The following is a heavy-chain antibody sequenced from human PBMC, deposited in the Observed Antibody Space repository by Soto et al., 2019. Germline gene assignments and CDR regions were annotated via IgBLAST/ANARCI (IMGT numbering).Heavy chain of an antibody. CDR2: MNPNSGNT. CDR1: GYTFTSYD. V-gene: IGHV1-8*01. CDR3: ARGREYYASGSYPEYYYYYYMDV. Sequence: QVQLVQSGAEVKKPGASVKVSCKASGYTFTSYDINWVRQATGQGLEWMGWMNPNSGNTGYAQKFQGRVTMTRNTSISTAYMELSSLRSEDTAVYYCARGREYYASGSYPEYYYYYYMDVWGKGTTVTVSS. J-gene: IGHJ6*03. D-gene: IGHD3-10*01.